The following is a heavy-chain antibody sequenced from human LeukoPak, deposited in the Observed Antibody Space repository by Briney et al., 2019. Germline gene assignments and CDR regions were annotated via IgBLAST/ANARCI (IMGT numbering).Heavy chain of an antibody. D-gene: IGHD2-15*01. Sequence: GGSLRLSCAASGFTFSSYAMHWVRQAPGKGLEYVSAISSNGGSTYYANSVKGRFTISRDNSKNTLYLQMGSLRAEDMAVYYCARGYCSGGSCYLFDYWGQGTPVTVSS. J-gene: IGHJ4*02. CDR2: ISSNGGST. CDR1: GFTFSSYA. V-gene: IGHV3-64*01. CDR3: ARGYCSGGSCYLFDY.